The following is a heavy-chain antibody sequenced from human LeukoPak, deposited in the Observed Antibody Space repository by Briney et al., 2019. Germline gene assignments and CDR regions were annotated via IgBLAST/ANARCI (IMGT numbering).Heavy chain of an antibody. CDR1: GFTFSNYV. D-gene: IGHD2-8*01. CDR3: AKDSVLRYFDY. J-gene: IGHJ4*02. Sequence: GGSLRLSCAASGFTFSNYVMSWVRQAPGKGLEWVSGISGSGANTYYADSVRGRFTISRDNSKDTLYLQMNSLRPEDTAVYYCAKDSVLRYFDYWGQETLVTVSS. V-gene: IGHV3-23*01. CDR2: ISGSGANT.